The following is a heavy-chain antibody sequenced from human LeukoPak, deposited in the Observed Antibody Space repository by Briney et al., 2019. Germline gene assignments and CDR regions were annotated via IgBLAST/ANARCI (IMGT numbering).Heavy chain of an antibody. CDR1: GGSIRSSYYY. V-gene: IGHV4-39*07. CDR3: ARDWVRRSSWYVVYYYGMDV. CDR2: IYDSGST. Sequence: SETLSLTCTVSGGSIRSSYYYWGWIRQPPGKGLEWIGSIYDSGSTYYNPSLKSRVTISVDTSKNQFSLKLSSVTAADTAVYYCARDWVRRSSWYVVYYYGMDVWGQGTTVTVSS. J-gene: IGHJ6*02. D-gene: IGHD6-13*01.